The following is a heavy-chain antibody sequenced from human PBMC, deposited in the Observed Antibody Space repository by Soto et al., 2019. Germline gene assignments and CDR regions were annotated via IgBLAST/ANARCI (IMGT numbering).Heavy chain of an antibody. V-gene: IGHV3-9*02. Sequence: GGSLRLSCVASAFSSHHHVIHWVRQGPGKGLEWVSGIHWNNGATGYADSVKGRFTIFKDNVKNSVYLQMNSLRTDDTAFYYCTEDILPGGADVWGQGTTVTVSS. CDR2: IHWNNGAT. CDR3: TEDILPGGADV. J-gene: IGHJ6*02. D-gene: IGHD3-16*01. CDR1: AFSSHHHV.